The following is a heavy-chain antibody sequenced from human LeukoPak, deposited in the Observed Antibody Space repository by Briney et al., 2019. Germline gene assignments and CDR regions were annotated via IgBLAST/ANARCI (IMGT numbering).Heavy chain of an antibody. J-gene: IGHJ4*02. Sequence: GGSLRLSRSASGFIFSTYAMHWVRQAPGKGLEYVSGMSSNGDNTHYADSAKGRFTISRDNSKNTLYLQMSSLRVGDTAVYYCARGDYSLDHWGQGTLVTVSS. D-gene: IGHD2-21*01. CDR1: GFIFSTYA. CDR3: ARGDYSLDH. CDR2: MSSNGDNT. V-gene: IGHV3-64D*06.